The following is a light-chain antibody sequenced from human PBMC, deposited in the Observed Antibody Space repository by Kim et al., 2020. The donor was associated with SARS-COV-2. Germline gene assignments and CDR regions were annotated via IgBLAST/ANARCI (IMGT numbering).Light chain of an antibody. CDR1: QNIITY. CDR3: QQSYTTPWT. Sequence: DIQMTQSPSSLSASVGDRVTITCRASQNIITYLVWYQQQPGKVPNVLIYGASNLQSGVPLRFSGSGSGTDFTLTINSLQPEDCGTYYCQQSYTTPWTFGQGTKVDIK. CDR2: GAS. V-gene: IGKV1-39*01. J-gene: IGKJ1*01.